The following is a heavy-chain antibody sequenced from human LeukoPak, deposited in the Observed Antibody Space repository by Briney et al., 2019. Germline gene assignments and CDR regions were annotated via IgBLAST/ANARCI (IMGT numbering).Heavy chain of an antibody. CDR1: GFIFTDYA. CDR3: VRVTALQQMWLIYDS. D-gene: IGHD5-18*01. V-gene: IGHV3-30-3*01. J-gene: IGHJ5*01. CDR2: VSYDGAFT. Sequence: GGSLTLSCAASGFIFTDYAMHWVRQAPGKGLEWVATVSYDGAFTEYPDSVKGRFTISRGSSKTAVYLQIQSLRLEDTALYYCVRVTALQQMWLIYDSWGQGTPVTVSS.